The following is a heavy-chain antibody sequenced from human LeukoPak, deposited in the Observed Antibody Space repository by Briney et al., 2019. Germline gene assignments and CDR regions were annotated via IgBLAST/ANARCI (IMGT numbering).Heavy chain of an antibody. V-gene: IGHV1-69*05. CDR1: GGTFSSYA. D-gene: IGHD3-22*01. Sequence: SVKVSCKASGGTFSSYAISWVRQAPGQGLEWMGGIIPIFGTANYAQKFQGRVTITTDESTSTAYMELSSLRSEDTAVYYCARASSSGYYPFDYWGQGTLVAVSS. CDR2: IIPIFGTA. CDR3: ARASSSGYYPFDY. J-gene: IGHJ4*02.